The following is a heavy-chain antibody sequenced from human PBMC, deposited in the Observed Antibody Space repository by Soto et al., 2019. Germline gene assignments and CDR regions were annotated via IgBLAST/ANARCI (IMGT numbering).Heavy chain of an antibody. V-gene: IGHV5-51*01. CDR3: ARLARYADRIGYLNG. J-gene: IGHJ4*02. Sequence: GESLKISCKGSGYSFDITWLAWLRQVPGKGLEWVGIIYPGDSNTRYSPSLEGQVTLSVDKSISTAYLQWSSLKDSDTATYYCARLARYADRIGYLNGWGQVTLLTV. D-gene: IGHD3-16*01. CDR1: GYSFDITW. CDR2: IYPGDSNT.